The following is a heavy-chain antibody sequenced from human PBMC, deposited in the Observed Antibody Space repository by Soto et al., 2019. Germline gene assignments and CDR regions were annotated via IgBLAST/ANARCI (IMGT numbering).Heavy chain of an antibody. V-gene: IGHV3-23*01. CDR1: GFTFSTYV. Sequence: GGSLRLSCSASGFTFSTYVLSWVRQAPGMGLEWVAVISGDSGITSYTDSVKGRFTISRDNSKNTLYLQMNSLRAEDTALYYCAKKRGGLEPYDYWGQGTLVTVSS. D-gene: IGHD1-1*01. CDR3: AKKRGGLEPYDY. J-gene: IGHJ4*02. CDR2: ISGDSGIT.